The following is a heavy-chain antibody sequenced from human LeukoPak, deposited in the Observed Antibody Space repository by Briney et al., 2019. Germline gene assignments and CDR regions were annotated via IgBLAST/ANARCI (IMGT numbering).Heavy chain of an antibody. J-gene: IGHJ5*01. V-gene: IGHV3-23*01. CDR1: GFTFSNYA. D-gene: IGHD2-15*01. CDR3: ARGTVEHCSGASCYPPDS. CDR2: VTGSGGDI. Sequence: GGSLRLSCAASGFTFSNYAMSWVRQTPGKGLECVSVVTGSGGDIYYTGSVNGRFTISRDNSKNTLYLQMNSLRAEDTAVYYCARGTVEHCSGASCYPPDSWGQGTLVTVSS.